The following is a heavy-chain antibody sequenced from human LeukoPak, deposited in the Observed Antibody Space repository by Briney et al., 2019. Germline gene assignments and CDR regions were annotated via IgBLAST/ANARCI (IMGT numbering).Heavy chain of an antibody. D-gene: IGHD3-16*01. Sequence: ASVTVSCKASRYTFTSYVINWVRQATGQGREWMGWMNSNSGNTHYAQKFQGRVTMTRNTSISTAYMELSSLRSEDTAVYYCARGPVGRGRAFDYWGQGTLVTVSS. CDR1: RYTFTSYV. V-gene: IGHV1-8*01. J-gene: IGHJ4*02. CDR2: MNSNSGNT. CDR3: ARGPVGRGRAFDY.